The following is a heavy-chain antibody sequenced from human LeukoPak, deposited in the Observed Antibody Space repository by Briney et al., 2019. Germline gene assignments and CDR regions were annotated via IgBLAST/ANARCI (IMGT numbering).Heavy chain of an antibody. J-gene: IGHJ5*02. Sequence: PSETLSLTCAVYGGSFSGYYWSWIRQPPGKGLEWIGEINHSGSTNYNPSLKSRVTISVDTSKNQFSLKLSSVTAADTAVYYCARGPRGYCSGGSCFWFDPWGQGTLVTVSS. CDR3: ARGPRGYCSGGSCFWFDP. V-gene: IGHV4-34*01. CDR2: INHSGST. D-gene: IGHD2-15*01. CDR1: GGSFSGYY.